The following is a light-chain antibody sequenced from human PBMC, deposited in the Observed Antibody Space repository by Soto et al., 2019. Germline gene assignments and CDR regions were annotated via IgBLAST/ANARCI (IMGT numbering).Light chain of an antibody. Sequence: DIQMTQSPSTLSGSVGDRVTITCRASQTISSWLAWYQQKPGKAPKLMIYKASTLKSGVLSRFSGSGSGTEFTLTISSLKPDDFETYYCQHDNSYSEAFGQGTKVELK. V-gene: IGKV1-5*03. CDR3: QHDNSYSEA. J-gene: IGKJ1*01. CDR1: QTISSW. CDR2: KAS.